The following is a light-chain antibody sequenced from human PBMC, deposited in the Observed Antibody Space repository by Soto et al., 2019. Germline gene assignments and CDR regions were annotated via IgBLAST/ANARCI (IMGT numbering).Light chain of an antibody. CDR1: QRISNSY. CDR3: QQYARPPFA. Sequence: EIVLTQSPGTLSLSPGERATLSCRASQRISNSYLAWYQQKPGQAHRLLLYDASSRATGIPDRVSGSGSGTDFTLTISRLEPEDFAVYYCQQYARPPFAFGQWTKVEIK. J-gene: IGKJ2*01. V-gene: IGKV3-20*01. CDR2: DAS.